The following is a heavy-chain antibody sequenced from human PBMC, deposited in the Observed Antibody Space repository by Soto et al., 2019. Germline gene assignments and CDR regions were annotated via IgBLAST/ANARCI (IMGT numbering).Heavy chain of an antibody. CDR2: MNPNSGNT. CDR3: AGPWNKQ. D-gene: IGHD1-1*01. J-gene: IGHJ4*02. V-gene: IGHV1-8*01. Sequence: QVQLVQSGAEVKKPGASVKVSCKASGYTFTSYNINWVRQATGQGLEWMGWMNPNSGNTGYAQKFQGRVTMTRDTSISTAYMELNSRRSEDTAMYYCAGPWNKQWGQGTLVPVSS. CDR1: GYTFTSYN.